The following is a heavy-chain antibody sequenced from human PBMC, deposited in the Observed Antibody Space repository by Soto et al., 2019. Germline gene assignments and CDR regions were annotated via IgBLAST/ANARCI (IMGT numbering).Heavy chain of an antibody. CDR3: ATMGTPATGLYYFDY. CDR1: GGSISSGNYY. Sequence: PSETLSLTCTVSGGSISSGNYYWSWIRQPPGKGLEWIGFISYSGSTCYSLSLKSRVTISVDTSKNQFSLNLSFVTAADTAVYYCATMGTPATGLYYFDYWGQGTLVTVS. CDR2: ISYSGST. D-gene: IGHD5-18*01. V-gene: IGHV4-30-4*01. J-gene: IGHJ4*02.